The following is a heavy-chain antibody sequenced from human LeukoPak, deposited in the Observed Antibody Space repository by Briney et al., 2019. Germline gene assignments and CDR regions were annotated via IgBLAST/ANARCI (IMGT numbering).Heavy chain of an antibody. CDR1: GFTFSSYG. J-gene: IGHJ4*02. CDR3: ARDLPSRLGELSPADY. Sequence: GGSLRLSCAASGFTFSSYGMHWVRQAPGKGLEWVAVIWYGGSNKYYADSVKGRSTMSRDNSKNTLYLQMNSLRAEDTAVYYCARDLPSRLGELSPADYWGQGTLVTVSS. CDR2: IWYGGSNK. V-gene: IGHV3-33*01. D-gene: IGHD3-16*02.